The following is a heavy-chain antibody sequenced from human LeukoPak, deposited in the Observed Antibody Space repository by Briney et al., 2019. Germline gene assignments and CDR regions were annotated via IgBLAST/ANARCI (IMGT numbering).Heavy chain of an antibody. Sequence: SQTLSLTCTVSGGSISSGGYYWSWIRQHPGKGLEWIGYIYYSGSTYYNPSLKSRVTVSVDTSKNQFSLKLSSVTAADTAVYYCARVNDFWSGDWGQGTLVTVSS. CDR3: ARVNDFWSGD. CDR2: IYYSGST. V-gene: IGHV4-31*03. D-gene: IGHD3-3*01. CDR1: GGSISSGGYY. J-gene: IGHJ4*02.